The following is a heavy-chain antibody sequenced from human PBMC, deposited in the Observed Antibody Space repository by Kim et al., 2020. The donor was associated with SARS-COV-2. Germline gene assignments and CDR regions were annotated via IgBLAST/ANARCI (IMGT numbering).Heavy chain of an antibody. J-gene: IGHJ6*02. D-gene: IGHD6-6*01. Sequence: SETLSLTCTVSGGSISSYYWSWIRQPPGKGLEWIGYIYYSGSTNYNPSLKSRVTISVDTSKNQFSLKLSSVTAADTAVYYCARASSVEGMDVWGQGTTVTVSS. V-gene: IGHV4-59*01. CDR1: GGSISSYY. CDR3: ARASSVEGMDV. CDR2: IYYSGST.